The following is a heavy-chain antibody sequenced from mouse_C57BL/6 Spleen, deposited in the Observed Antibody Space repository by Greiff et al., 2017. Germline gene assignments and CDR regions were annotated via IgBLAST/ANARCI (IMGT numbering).Heavy chain of an antibody. J-gene: IGHJ3*01. CDR1: GYTFTDYN. CDR3: ARYPYYGSSPFFAY. D-gene: IGHD1-1*01. Sequence: VQLQQSGPELVKPGASVKMSCKASGYTFTDYNMHWVKQSHGKSLEWIGYINPNNGGTSYNQKFKGKATLTVNKSSSTAYMELRSLTSEDSAVYYCARYPYYGSSPFFAYWGQGTLVTVSA. CDR2: INPNNGGT. V-gene: IGHV1-22*01.